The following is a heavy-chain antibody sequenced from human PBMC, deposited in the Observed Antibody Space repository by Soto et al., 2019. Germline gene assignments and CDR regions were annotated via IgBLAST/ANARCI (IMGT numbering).Heavy chain of an antibody. CDR1: GGSISSSSYY. D-gene: IGHD2-15*01. Sequence: SETLSLTCTVSGGSISSSSYYWGWIRQPPGKGLEWIGSIYYSGSTYYNPSLESRVTISVDTSKNQFSLKLSSVTAADTAVYYCARQGYCSGGSCTNPFGYWGQGTLVIVSS. CDR3: ARQGYCSGGSCTNPFGY. J-gene: IGHJ4*02. V-gene: IGHV4-39*01. CDR2: IYYSGST.